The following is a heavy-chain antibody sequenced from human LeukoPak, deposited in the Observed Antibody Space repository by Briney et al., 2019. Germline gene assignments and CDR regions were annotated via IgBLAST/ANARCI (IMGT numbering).Heavy chain of an antibody. Sequence: GESLRISCKGSGYXFTSYWISWVRQMPGKGLEWMGRIDPSDSYTNYSPSFQGHVTISADKSISTAYLQWSSLKASDTAMYYCARRHPRRRNYYDSSGYYPFDYWGQGTLVTVSS. D-gene: IGHD3-22*01. CDR3: ARRHPRRRNYYDSSGYYPFDY. CDR2: IDPSDSYT. V-gene: IGHV5-10-1*01. J-gene: IGHJ4*02. CDR1: GYXFTSYW.